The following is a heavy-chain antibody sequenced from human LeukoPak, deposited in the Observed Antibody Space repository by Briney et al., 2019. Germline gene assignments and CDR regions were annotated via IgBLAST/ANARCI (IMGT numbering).Heavy chain of an antibody. V-gene: IGHV3-7*01. CDR3: ATSDDSSGSD. D-gene: IGHD3-22*01. CDR2: INEDGSVK. Sequence: GGSLTLSCVASGFTFSGYWMSWVRQAPGKGLEWVANINEDGSVKHYVDSVKGRFTISRDNAKNSVFLQMNSLRGEDTALYYCATSDDSSGSDWGQGELDTVSS. CDR1: GFTFSGYW. J-gene: IGHJ4*02.